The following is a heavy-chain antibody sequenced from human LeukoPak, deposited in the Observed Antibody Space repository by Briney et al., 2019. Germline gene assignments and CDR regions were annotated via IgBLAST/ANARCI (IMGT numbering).Heavy chain of an antibody. J-gene: IGHJ4*02. Sequence: GGSLRLSCAASGFTFSSYAMHWVRQAPGKGLEWVAVISYDGSNKYYADSVKGRFTISRDNSKNTLYLQMNSLRAEDTAVYYCAREVLSPVGSRGQGTLVTVSS. D-gene: IGHD1-14*01. CDR1: GFTFSSYA. V-gene: IGHV3-30-3*01. CDR3: AREVLSPVGS. CDR2: ISYDGSNK.